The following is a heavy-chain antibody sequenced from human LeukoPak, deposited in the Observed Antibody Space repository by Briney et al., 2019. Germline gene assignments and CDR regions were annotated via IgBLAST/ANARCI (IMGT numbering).Heavy chain of an antibody. D-gene: IGHD6-19*01. Sequence: GGSLRLSCAASGLTFSGYDMHWVRQAPGKGPEWVAVMSYGGQNERYADSVKGRFTVSRDNSKNTLYLQMNSLRAEDTAVYYCAKVDQEESGWYFDYWGQGTLVTVSS. CDR1: GLTFSGYD. V-gene: IGHV3-30*18. CDR3: AKVDQEESGWYFDY. J-gene: IGHJ4*02. CDR2: MSYGGQNE.